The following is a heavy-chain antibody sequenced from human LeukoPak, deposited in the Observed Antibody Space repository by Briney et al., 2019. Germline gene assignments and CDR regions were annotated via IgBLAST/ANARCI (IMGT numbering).Heavy chain of an antibody. J-gene: IGHJ4*02. V-gene: IGHV3-21*01. Sequence: PGGSLRLSCAVSGFTLSRFGMSWVRQAPGKGLEWVSFISSSSSYIYYADSVKGRFTISRDNAKNSLYLQMNSLRAEDTAVYYCARGTMFPYYFDYWGQGTLVTVSS. CDR3: ARGTMFPYYFDY. CDR2: ISSSSSYI. D-gene: IGHD3-10*02. CDR1: GFTLSRFG.